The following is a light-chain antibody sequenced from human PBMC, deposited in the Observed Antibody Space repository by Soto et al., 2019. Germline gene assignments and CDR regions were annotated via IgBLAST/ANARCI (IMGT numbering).Light chain of an antibody. CDR3: AAWDDGLTGYV. Sequence: QSVLTQPPSASWPPGQRVTLSFFGSRSNIGSTTVAWYQQLPGTAPKTLLFCNDQRPPRTPDRFSGSTSGTSASLAISGLQSGDEADYYCAAWDDGLTGYVFGTGIKVTVL. CDR1: RSNIGSTT. J-gene: IGLJ1*01. CDR2: CND. V-gene: IGLV1-44*01.